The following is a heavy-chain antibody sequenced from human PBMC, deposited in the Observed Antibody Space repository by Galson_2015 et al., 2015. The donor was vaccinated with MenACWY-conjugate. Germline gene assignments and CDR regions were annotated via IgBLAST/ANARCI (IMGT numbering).Heavy chain of an antibody. J-gene: IGHJ4*02. D-gene: IGHD2-21*01. V-gene: IGHV3-48*02. Sequence: SLRLSCAASGFTFSSNTMNWVRQAPGEGLEWVSSISGAGSSIYYADSVKGRFTISRDNAENSLYLQMNSLRDEDTAVYYCAKSMTILDYWGQGALVPISP. CDR1: GFTFSSNT. CDR3: AKSMTILDY. CDR2: ISGAGSSI.